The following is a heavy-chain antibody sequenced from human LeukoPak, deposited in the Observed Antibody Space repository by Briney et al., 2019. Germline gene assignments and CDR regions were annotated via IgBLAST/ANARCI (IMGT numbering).Heavy chain of an antibody. CDR2: ISGSGGST. D-gene: IGHD6-13*01. Sequence: GGSLRLSCVASGLTFSNYAMSWVRQAPGKGMEWVSGISGSGGSTYYADSVKGRFTISRDNSKNTLYLQMNSLRAEDTAVYYCARGRIGEADYWGQGTLVAVSS. J-gene: IGHJ4*02. V-gene: IGHV3-23*01. CDR1: GLTFSNYA. CDR3: ARGRIGEADY.